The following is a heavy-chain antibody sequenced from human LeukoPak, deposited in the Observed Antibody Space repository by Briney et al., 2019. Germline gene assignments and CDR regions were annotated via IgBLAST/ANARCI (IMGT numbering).Heavy chain of an antibody. D-gene: IGHD6-13*01. CDR3: ARRTQQLHLDY. CDR1: GFTFSSYS. J-gene: IGHJ4*02. Sequence: GGSLRLSCAASGFTFSSYSMNWFRQAPGKGWNWVSSISSSSSYIYYADSVKGRFTISRDNAKNSLYLQMNSLRAEDTAVYYCARRTQQLHLDYWGQGTLVTVSS. V-gene: IGHV3-21*01. CDR2: ISSSSSYI.